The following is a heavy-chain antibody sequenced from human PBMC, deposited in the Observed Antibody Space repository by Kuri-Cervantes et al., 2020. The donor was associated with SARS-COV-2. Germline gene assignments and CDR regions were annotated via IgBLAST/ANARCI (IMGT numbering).Heavy chain of an antibody. J-gene: IGHJ4*02. CDR2: ISSSSSYI. CDR3: ARDLGNNWNDPFDY. Sequence: GGSLRLSCAASGFTFSSYSMNWVRQAPGKGLEWVSSISSSSSYIYYADSVKGRFTISRDNAKNSLYLQMNSQRAEDTAVYYCARDLGNNWNDPFDYWGQGTLVTVSS. D-gene: IGHD1-20*01. CDR1: GFTFSSYS. V-gene: IGHV3-21*01.